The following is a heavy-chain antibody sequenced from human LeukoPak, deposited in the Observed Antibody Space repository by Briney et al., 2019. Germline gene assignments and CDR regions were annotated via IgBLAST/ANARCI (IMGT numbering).Heavy chain of an antibody. J-gene: IGHJ5*01. CDR2: VTGSGGDT. CDR1: GSTFSNYA. Sequence: GGSLRLSCAASGSTFSNYAMSWVRQTPGKGLECVSVVTGSGGDTYYTGSVNGRFTISRDNSKNTLYLQMNSLRAEDTAVYYCARGTLEHCSGASCYPLDSWGQGTLVTVSS. D-gene: IGHD2-15*01. V-gene: IGHV3-23*01. CDR3: ARGTLEHCSGASCYPLDS.